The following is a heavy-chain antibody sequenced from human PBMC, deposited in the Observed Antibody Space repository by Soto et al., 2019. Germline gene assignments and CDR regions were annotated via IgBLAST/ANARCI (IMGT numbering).Heavy chain of an antibody. CDR3: ARSSGGNFGIIIEGSNWFDP. V-gene: IGHV1-46*01. Sequence: ASVKVSCKVPGDTFTSYYLNWVRQAPGQGLEWMGVINPHGGSTKYAQKFQGRITMTRDTSRSTVYMELSSLRSDDTAIYYCARSSGGNFGIIIEGSNWFDPWGQGTLVTVS. CDR1: GDTFTSYY. D-gene: IGHD3-3*01. CDR2: INPHGGST. J-gene: IGHJ5*02.